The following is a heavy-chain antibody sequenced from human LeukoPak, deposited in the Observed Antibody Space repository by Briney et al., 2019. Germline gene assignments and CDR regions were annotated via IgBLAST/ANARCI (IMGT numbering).Heavy chain of an antibody. CDR2: IYYSGST. V-gene: IGHV4-30-4*01. D-gene: IGHD3-10*01. CDR3: ARGYGSGSSQEASSDY. Sequence: SQTLSLTCTVSGGSISSGDYYWSWIPQPPGKGLEWIGYIYYSGSTYYNPSLKSRVTISVDTSKNQLSLKLSSLPAADTAVYYCARGYGSGSSQEASSDYWGQGTLVTVSS. CDR1: GGSISSGDYY. J-gene: IGHJ4*02.